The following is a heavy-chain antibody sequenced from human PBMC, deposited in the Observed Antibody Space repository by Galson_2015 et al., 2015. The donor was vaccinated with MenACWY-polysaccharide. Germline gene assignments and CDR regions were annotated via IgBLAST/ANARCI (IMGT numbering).Heavy chain of an antibody. D-gene: IGHD2-15*01. J-gene: IGHJ5*02. CDR2: ISGSGGST. V-gene: IGHV3-23*01. Sequence: SLRLSCAASGFTFSNYAMTWVRQAPGKGLEWVSAISGSGGSTYDADSVKGRFTISRDNSKNTLYLQMNSLRAEDTAVYYCARALGYFSGGSCFRGEGIRFDPWGQGTLVIVSS. CDR3: ARALGYFSGGSCFRGEGIRFDP. CDR1: GFTFSNYA.